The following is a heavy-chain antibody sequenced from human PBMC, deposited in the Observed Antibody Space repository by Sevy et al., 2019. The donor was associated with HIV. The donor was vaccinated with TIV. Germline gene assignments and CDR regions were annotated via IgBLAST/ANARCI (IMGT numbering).Heavy chain of an antibody. D-gene: IGHD4-17*01. CDR2: ISSSGSTI. J-gene: IGHJ6*02. Sequence: GGSLRLSCAASGFTFSDYYMSWIRQAPGKGLEWVSYISSSGSTIYYADSVKGRFTISRDNAKNSLYLQMNSLRAEDTAVDYCWRDVRTTVTKYYGMDVWGQGTTVTVSS. CDR1: GFTFSDYY. V-gene: IGHV3-11*01. CDR3: WRDVRTTVTKYYGMDV.